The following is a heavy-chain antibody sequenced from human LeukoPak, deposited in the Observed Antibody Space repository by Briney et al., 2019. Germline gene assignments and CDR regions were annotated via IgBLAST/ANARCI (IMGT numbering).Heavy chain of an antibody. D-gene: IGHD3-22*01. Sequence: PWGSLRLSCAASGFTLSSYSMKWVRQAPGKGLEWVSSISSSSIYIYYADSVKGRFTISRVNAKNSLSLQVNSLRAEDTAVYYCARSRSGYYEDYWGQGTLVTVSS. CDR1: GFTLSSYS. J-gene: IGHJ4*02. CDR2: ISSSSIYI. V-gene: IGHV3-21*01. CDR3: ARSRSGYYEDY.